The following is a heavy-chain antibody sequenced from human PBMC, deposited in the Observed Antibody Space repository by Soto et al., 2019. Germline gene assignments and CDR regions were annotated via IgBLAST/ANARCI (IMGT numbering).Heavy chain of an antibody. J-gene: IGHJ5*02. CDR3: ARVVRGGPDP. Sequence: GASVEVSCTSSGYTVYIYGITWVRQAPGQGLEWMGWISAYNGNTNYAQKLQGRVTMTTDTSTSTAYMELRSLRSDDTAVYYCARVVRGGPDPWGQGTLVTVSS. CDR1: GYTVYIYG. V-gene: IGHV1-18*01. CDR2: ISAYNGNT. D-gene: IGHD3-10*01.